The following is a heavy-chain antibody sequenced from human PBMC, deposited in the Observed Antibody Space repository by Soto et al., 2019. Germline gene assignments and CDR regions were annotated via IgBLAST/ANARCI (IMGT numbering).Heavy chain of an antibody. CDR2: ISSSGDTI. V-gene: IGHV3-11*01. Sequence: QVHLVESGGGVVKPGGSLRLSCAASGFTLNDRYMTWIRQAPGKGLEWLSYISSSGDTIYYADSVAGRFTVSSDNAKHSLYLQMYSLRVEDTAVYYCGQTRERRYPPVTDYWGQGTLVTVSS. D-gene: IGHD2-2*02. J-gene: IGHJ4*02. CDR3: GQTRERRYPPVTDY. CDR1: GFTLNDRY.